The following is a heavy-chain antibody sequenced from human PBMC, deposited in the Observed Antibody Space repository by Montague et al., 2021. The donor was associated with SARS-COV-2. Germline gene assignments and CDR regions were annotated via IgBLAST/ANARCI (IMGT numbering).Heavy chain of an antibody. CDR3: ARARITMIVVVNAFDI. CDR1: GGSISSGGYY. V-gene: IGHV4-31*03. CDR2: IYYSGST. D-gene: IGHD3-22*01. J-gene: IGHJ3*02. Sequence: TLSLTCTVSGGSISSGGYYWSWIRQHPGKGLEWIGYIYYSGSTXYNPSLKSRVTISVDTSKNQFSLKLSSVTAADKAVYYCARARITMIVVVNAFDIWGQGTMVTVSS.